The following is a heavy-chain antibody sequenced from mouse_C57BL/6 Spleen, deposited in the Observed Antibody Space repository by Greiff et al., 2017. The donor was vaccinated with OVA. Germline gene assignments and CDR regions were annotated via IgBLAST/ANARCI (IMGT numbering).Heavy chain of an antibody. CDR2: IYPGDGDT. Sequence: QVQLQQSGPELVKPGASVKISCKASGYAFSSSWMNWVKQRPGKGLEWIGRIYPGDGDTNYNGKFKGQATLTADNSSSTAYMQLSSLTSEDSAVYFCAWNYYGSSPYAMDYWGQGTSVTVSS. CDR3: AWNYYGSSPYAMDY. CDR1: GYAFSSSW. V-gene: IGHV1-82*01. J-gene: IGHJ4*01. D-gene: IGHD1-1*01.